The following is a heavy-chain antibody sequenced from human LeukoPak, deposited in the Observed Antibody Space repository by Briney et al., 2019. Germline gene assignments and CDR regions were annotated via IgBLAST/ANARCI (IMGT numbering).Heavy chain of an antibody. J-gene: IGHJ3*02. CDR1: GFTFSSYA. Sequence: GGSLRLSCAASGFTFSSYAMSWVRQAPGKGLEWVSAISGSGGSTYYADSVKGRFTISRDNSKNTLYLQMNSLRAGDTAVYYCAKTYGDSEGPDAFDIWGQGTMVTVSS. CDR2: ISGSGGST. V-gene: IGHV3-23*01. CDR3: AKTYGDSEGPDAFDI. D-gene: IGHD4-17*01.